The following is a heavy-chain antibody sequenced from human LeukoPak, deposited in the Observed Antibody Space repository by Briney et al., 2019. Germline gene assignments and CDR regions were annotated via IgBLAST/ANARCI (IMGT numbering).Heavy chain of an antibody. Sequence: ASVKVSCKASGGTFSSYAISWVRQAPGQGLEWMGGIIPIFGTANYAQKFQGRVTITADESTSTAYMELSSLRSEDTAVYYCAREPEYSSSSWSILDYWGQGTLVTVSS. D-gene: IGHD6-6*01. CDR3: AREPEYSSSSWSILDY. CDR1: GGTFSSYA. J-gene: IGHJ4*02. V-gene: IGHV1-69*13. CDR2: IIPIFGTA.